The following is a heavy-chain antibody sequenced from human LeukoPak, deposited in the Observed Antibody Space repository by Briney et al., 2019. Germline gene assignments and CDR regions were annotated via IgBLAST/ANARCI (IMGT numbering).Heavy chain of an antibody. J-gene: IGHJ4*02. CDR2: ISSSSRTI. Sequence: RPGGSLRLSCAASGITFSSYSMNWVRQAPGKGLEWVSYISSSSRTIYYADSVKGRFTISRDNAKNSLYLQMNSLRAEDTAVYYCARGRYSYGYFNYWGQGTLVTVSS. CDR3: ARGRYSYGYFNY. D-gene: IGHD5-18*01. CDR1: GITFSSYS. V-gene: IGHV3-48*04.